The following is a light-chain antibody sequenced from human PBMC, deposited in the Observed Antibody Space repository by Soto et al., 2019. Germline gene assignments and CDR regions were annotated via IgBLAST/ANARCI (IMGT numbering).Light chain of an antibody. Sequence: SYELIQPLSVSVALGQTARITCGGNNIGSKNVHWYQLNPGQAPVLVIYRDTNRPSGIPERFSGSNSGNTATLAISRAQAGDDADYYCQVWDSSTVVFGGGTKLTVL. CDR2: RDT. V-gene: IGLV3-9*01. CDR1: NIGSKN. J-gene: IGLJ2*01. CDR3: QVWDSSTVV.